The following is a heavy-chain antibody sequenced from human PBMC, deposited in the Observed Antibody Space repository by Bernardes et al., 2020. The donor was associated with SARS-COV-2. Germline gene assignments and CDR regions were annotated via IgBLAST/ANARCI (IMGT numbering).Heavy chain of an antibody. CDR2: ISYDGSNK. Sequence: GSLRLSCAASGFTFSSYAMHWVRQAPGKGLEWVAVISYDGSNKYYADSVKGRFTISRDNSKNTLYLQMNSLRAEDTAVYYCARGDVLLWFGELLIYWGQGTLVTVSS. J-gene: IGHJ4*02. V-gene: IGHV3-30*04. CDR1: GFTFSSYA. CDR3: ARGDVLLWFGELLIY. D-gene: IGHD3-10*01.